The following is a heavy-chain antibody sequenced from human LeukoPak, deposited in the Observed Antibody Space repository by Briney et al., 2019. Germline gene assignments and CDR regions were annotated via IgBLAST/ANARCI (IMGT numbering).Heavy chain of an antibody. Sequence: GGSLRLSCAASGFDFSSNWMHWVRHAPGQGLVWVSRIKGDGISTNYADSVKGRFTTSRDIAKNTLYLQMNSLRAEDMGVYYCAKDHYWSIDYWGRGTLVTVSS. V-gene: IGHV3-74*01. CDR3: AKDHYWSIDY. J-gene: IGHJ4*02. CDR2: IKGDGIST. CDR1: GFDFSSNW. D-gene: IGHD3-3*01.